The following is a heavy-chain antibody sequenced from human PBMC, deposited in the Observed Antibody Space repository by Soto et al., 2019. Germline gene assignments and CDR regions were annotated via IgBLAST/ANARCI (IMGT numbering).Heavy chain of an antibody. V-gene: IGHV1-46*01. D-gene: IGHD1-26*01. J-gene: IGHJ4*02. CDR2: INPSDGTT. Sequence: QVQLVQSGAEVKEPGASVEVSCKASGYTFTNYWMHWVRQAPGQGLDWMGIINPSDGTTTYAQKFQGRVTVTRDTSTSTVYMELNSLTCDDTAVYYCARGGRDAYYRYWGQGTLVTVSS. CDR1: GYTFTNYW. CDR3: ARGGRDAYYRY.